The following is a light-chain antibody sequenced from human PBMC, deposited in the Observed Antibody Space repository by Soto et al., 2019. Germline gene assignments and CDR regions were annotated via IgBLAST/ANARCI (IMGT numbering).Light chain of an antibody. Sequence: DIPMTQSPSSLSASVGDRVTITCRASQIINTYLNWYQQKPGKAPKLLIYAASNLQSGVPSRFSGSGSGTDFTLTISSMQAEDNATYYCHQSYGTTMYTFGQGTKLEIK. CDR2: AAS. CDR3: HQSYGTTMYT. V-gene: IGKV1-39*01. J-gene: IGKJ2*01. CDR1: QIINTY.